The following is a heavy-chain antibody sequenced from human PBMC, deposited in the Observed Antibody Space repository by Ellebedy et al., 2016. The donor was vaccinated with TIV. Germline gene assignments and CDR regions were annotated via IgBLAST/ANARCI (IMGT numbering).Heavy chain of an antibody. J-gene: IGHJ4*02. V-gene: IGHV4-59*01. CDR2: IHYTGST. CDR3: ARDMGASGNSYNGALDH. Sequence: MPSETLSLTCTVSGASLSGFYWTWIRQSPGKGLEWIGYIHYTGSTIYNPSPKTRVAISVDTSKNQVSLKVASMSAADTAIYFCARDMGASGNSYNGALDHWGQGILVTVSS. D-gene: IGHD3-10*01. CDR1: GASLSGFY.